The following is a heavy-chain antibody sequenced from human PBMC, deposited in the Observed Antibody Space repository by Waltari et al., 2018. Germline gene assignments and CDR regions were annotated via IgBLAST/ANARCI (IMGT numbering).Heavy chain of an antibody. J-gene: IGHJ5*02. CDR3: AREGSSSWIGNWFDP. CDR1: GGSISSHY. D-gene: IGHD6-13*01. Sequence: QVQLQESGPGLVKPSETLSLTCTVSGGSISSHYWSWIRQPPGKGLEWIGYIYYSGSTNYNPSLKSRVTISVDTSKNQFSLKLSSVTAADTAVYYCAREGSSSWIGNWFDPWGQGTLVTVSS. CDR2: IYYSGST. V-gene: IGHV4-59*11.